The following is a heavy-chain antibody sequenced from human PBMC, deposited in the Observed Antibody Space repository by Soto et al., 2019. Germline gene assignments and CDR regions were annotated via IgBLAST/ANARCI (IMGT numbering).Heavy chain of an antibody. D-gene: IGHD1-26*01. CDR3: ARATGIGGATWWFAP. J-gene: IGHJ5*02. V-gene: IGHV4-59*11. Sequence: SETLSLTCTVSGGSISSHYWSWIRQPPGKGLEWIGYIYYSGYTNYNPSLKSRVTISVDTSKNQFSLKLSSVTAADTAVYYCARATGIGGATWWFAPGGQGTLVP. CDR2: IYYSGYT. CDR1: GGSISSHY.